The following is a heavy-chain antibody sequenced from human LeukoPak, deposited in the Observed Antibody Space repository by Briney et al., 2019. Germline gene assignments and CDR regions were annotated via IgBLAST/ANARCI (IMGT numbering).Heavy chain of an antibody. J-gene: IGHJ1*01. CDR3: ASRSCSGGSCYSGYFQH. Sequence: ASVKVSCKASGYTFTSYYMHWVRQAAGQGLERMGIINPSGGSTSYAQKFQGRVTMTRDTSTSTVYMELSSLRSEDTAVYYCASRSCSGGSCYSGYFQHWGQGTLVTVSS. V-gene: IGHV1-46*01. D-gene: IGHD2-15*01. CDR2: INPSGGST. CDR1: GYTFTSYY.